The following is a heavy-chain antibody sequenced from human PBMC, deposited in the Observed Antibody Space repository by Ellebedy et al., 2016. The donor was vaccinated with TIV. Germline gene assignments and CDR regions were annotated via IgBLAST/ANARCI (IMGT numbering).Heavy chain of an antibody. V-gene: IGHV5-51*01. Sequence: GGSLRLSXKTSGYGFSTYWVGWVRQMPGNGLEWMGIIYPGDSDTRYSPSFQGQVTISADKSITTAYLQWSSLQASDTAMYYCARLYCTGGDCYPFDAFDMWGQGTMVTVSS. D-gene: IGHD2-8*02. CDR3: ARLYCTGGDCYPFDAFDM. CDR2: IYPGDSDT. J-gene: IGHJ3*02. CDR1: GYGFSTYW.